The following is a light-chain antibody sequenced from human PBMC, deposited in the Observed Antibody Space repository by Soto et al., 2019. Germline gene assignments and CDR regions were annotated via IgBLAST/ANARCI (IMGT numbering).Light chain of an antibody. J-gene: IGKJ1*01. Sequence: ETVMTQSPVTLSVSPGDTATLSCRASQRVSSHLAWYQQKPGQPPRLLIYAASTRATGIAGRFSGSGSETEFTLIIRSLQSEDSALYYCHQYNNWPWTFGQGTKVDI. CDR2: AAS. V-gene: IGKV3-15*01. CDR3: HQYNNWPWT. CDR1: QRVSSH.